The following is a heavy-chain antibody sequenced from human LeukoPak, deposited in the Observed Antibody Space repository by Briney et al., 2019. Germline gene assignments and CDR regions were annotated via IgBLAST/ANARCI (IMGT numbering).Heavy chain of an antibody. CDR1: GFTFSGSA. V-gene: IGHV3-73*01. D-gene: IGHD3-10*01. CDR2: IRSKANSYAT. CDR3: TRLFGSGSYG. J-gene: IGHJ4*02. Sequence: GGSLRLSCAASGFTFSGSAMHWVRQASGNGLEWVGRIRSKANSYATAYAASVKGRFTISRDDSKNTAYLQMNSLKTEDTAVYYCTRLFGSGSYGWGQGTLVTVSS.